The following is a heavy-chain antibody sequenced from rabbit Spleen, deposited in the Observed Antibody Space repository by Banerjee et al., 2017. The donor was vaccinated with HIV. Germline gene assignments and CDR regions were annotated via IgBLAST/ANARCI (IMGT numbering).Heavy chain of an antibody. CDR3: ARNYVNAFDP. Sequence: HLKESGGGLVQPGGSLKLSCTASGFTLSSYYMNWVRQAPGKGLEWIGYIDPVFGITYYASWVNGRFSISRENAQNTVFLQMTSLAAADTATYFCARNYVNAFDPWGQGTLVTV. V-gene: IGHV1S7*01. J-gene: IGHJ2*01. CDR1: GFTLSSYY. D-gene: IGHD1-1*01. CDR2: IDPVFGIT.